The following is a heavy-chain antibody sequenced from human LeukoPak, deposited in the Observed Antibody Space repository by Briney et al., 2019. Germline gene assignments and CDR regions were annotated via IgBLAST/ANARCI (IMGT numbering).Heavy chain of an antibody. J-gene: IGHJ4*02. CDR3: ARDATDYYDSSGSYFDY. Sequence: GRSLRLSCAASGFTSSSYGMHWVRQAPGKGLEWVAVIWYDGSNKYYADSVKGRFTISRDNSKNTLYLQMNSLRAEDTAVYYCARDATDYYDSSGSYFDYWGQGTLVTVSS. CDR1: GFTSSSYG. CDR2: IWYDGSNK. V-gene: IGHV3-33*01. D-gene: IGHD3-22*01.